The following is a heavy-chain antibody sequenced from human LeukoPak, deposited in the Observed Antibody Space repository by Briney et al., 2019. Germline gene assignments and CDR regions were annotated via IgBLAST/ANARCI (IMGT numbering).Heavy chain of an antibody. V-gene: IGHV3-11*04. J-gene: IGHJ6*03. CDR3: ARGGGDYTSRYYMGV. CDR2: MSGTGKTI. D-gene: IGHD3-3*01. Sequence: PGGSLRLSGAASGFTFSDFYMHWIRQAPGKGLEWVSYMSGTGKTISDADSLKGRFTISRDNTKNLLFLQVNTLRVEDTATYYCARGGGDYTSRYYMGVWGKGTTVTVSS. CDR1: GFTFSDFY.